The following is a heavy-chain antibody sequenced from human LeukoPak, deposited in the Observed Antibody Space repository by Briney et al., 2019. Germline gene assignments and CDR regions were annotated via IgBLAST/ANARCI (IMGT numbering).Heavy chain of an antibody. J-gene: IGHJ4*02. V-gene: IGHV3-74*01. CDR1: GFTFSSYW. Sequence: PGGSLRLSCAASGFTFSSYWMHWVRQAPGKGLVWVSRINSDGSSTSYADSVKGRFTISRDNAKNRLYLQMNSLRAEDTAVYYCASPLTGYYNGPYDYWGQGPLVTVSS. CDR2: INSDGSST. CDR3: ASPLTGYYNGPYDY. D-gene: IGHD3-9*01.